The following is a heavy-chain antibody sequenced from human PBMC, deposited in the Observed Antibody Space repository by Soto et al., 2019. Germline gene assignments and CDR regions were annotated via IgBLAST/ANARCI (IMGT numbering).Heavy chain of an antibody. CDR3: AREERGKPFDY. CDR1: GGTFSSYT. CDR2: IIPILGIA. Sequence: GASVKVSCKASGGTFSSYTISWGRQAPGQGLEWMGRIIPILGIANYAQKFQGRVTITADKSTSTAYMELSSLRSEDTAVYYCAREERGKPFDYWGRGTLVTVSS. D-gene: IGHD3-16*01. V-gene: IGHV1-69*04. J-gene: IGHJ4*02.